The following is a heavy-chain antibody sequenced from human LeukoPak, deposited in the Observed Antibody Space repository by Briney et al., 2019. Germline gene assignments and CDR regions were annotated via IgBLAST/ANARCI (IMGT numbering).Heavy chain of an antibody. CDR3: ARDIVVVGFDY. CDR2: ISSSSSYI. Sequence: GGSLRLSCAASGFTFSSYSMNWVRQAPGKGLEWVSSISSSSSYIYYADSVKGRFTTSRDNAKNSLYLQMDSLRAEDTAVYYCARDIVVVGFDYWGQGTLVTVSS. J-gene: IGHJ4*02. CDR1: GFTFSSYS. V-gene: IGHV3-21*01. D-gene: IGHD3-22*01.